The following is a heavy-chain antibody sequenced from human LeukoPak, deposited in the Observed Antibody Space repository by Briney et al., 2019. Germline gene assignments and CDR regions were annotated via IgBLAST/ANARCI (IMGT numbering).Heavy chain of an antibody. CDR3: ATPHLAEKEIYYFDY. J-gene: IGHJ4*02. V-gene: IGHV3-30-3*01. Sequence: GGSLRLSCAASGFTFNTYAIHWLRQAPGKGPEWVALISYDGGNKYYADSVKGRFTISRDNSKSTLYLQMNSLRAEDTAVYYCATPHLAEKEIYYFDYWGQGTLVTVSS. D-gene: IGHD5-24*01. CDR2: ISYDGGNK. CDR1: GFTFNTYA.